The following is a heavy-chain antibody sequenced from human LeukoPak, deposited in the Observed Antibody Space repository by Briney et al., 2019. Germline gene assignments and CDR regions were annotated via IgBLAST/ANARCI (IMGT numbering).Heavy chain of an antibody. CDR1: GYTFTGYY. CDR3: ARENTIFGVVIHHPINWFDP. D-gene: IGHD3-3*01. Sequence: ASVKVSCKASGYTFTGYYMHWVRQAPGQGLEWMGWINPNSGGTNYAQKFQGRVIMTRDTSISTAYMELSRLRSDDTAVYYCARENTIFGVVIHHPINWFDPWGQGTLVTVSS. V-gene: IGHV1-2*02. CDR2: INPNSGGT. J-gene: IGHJ5*02.